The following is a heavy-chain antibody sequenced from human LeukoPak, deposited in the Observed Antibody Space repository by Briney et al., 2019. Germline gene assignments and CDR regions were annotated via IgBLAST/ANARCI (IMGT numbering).Heavy chain of an antibody. J-gene: IGHJ6*02. CDR2: IWYDGSNK. Sequence: GGSLRLSCAASGFTFSSYGMHWVRQAPGKGLEWVAVIWYDGSNKYYADSVKGRFTISRDNSRNTLYLQMNSLRAEDTAVYYCARLYRNYVTYGMDVWGQGTTVTVSS. V-gene: IGHV3-33*01. CDR1: GFTFSSYG. D-gene: IGHD1-7*01. CDR3: ARLYRNYVTYGMDV.